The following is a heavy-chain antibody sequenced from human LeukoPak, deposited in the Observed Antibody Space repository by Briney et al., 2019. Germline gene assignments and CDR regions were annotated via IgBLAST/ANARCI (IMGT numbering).Heavy chain of an antibody. D-gene: IGHD2-2*01. J-gene: IGHJ6*02. CDR3: ARDGDGYCSSTSCLRGMDV. CDR1: GGTFSSYA. CDR2: IIPILGIA. Sequence: SVKVSCKASGGTFSSYAISWVRQAPGQGLEWMGRIIPILGIANYAQKLQGRVTITADKSTSTAYMELSSLRSEDTAVYYCARDGDGYCSSTSCLRGMDVWGQGTTVTVSS. V-gene: IGHV1-69*04.